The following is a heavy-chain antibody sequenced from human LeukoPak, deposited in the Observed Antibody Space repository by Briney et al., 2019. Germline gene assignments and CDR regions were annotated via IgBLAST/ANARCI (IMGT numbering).Heavy chain of an antibody. V-gene: IGHV3-48*04. Sequence: GRSLRLSWAASGFTFSSYSMSWVRQAPGKGLEWVSYISSSSSTIYYADSVKGRFTISRDNAKNSLYLQMNSLRAEDTAVYYCAKDWGLQQLVPLGLFDYWGQGTLVTVSS. J-gene: IGHJ4*02. D-gene: IGHD6-13*01. CDR1: GFTFSSYS. CDR3: AKDWGLQQLVPLGLFDY. CDR2: ISSSSSTI.